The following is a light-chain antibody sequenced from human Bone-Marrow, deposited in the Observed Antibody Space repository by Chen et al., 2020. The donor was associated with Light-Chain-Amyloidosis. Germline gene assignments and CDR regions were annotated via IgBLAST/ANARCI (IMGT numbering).Light chain of an antibody. J-gene: IGLJ3*02. CDR2: KSN. Sequence: QSLLTQPPSASGTPGPRVTISCSGSSSNIGSNYVIWYQQLPGTAPKLLLYKSNERPSGVPERVSGSKSGSSASLAISGLRSEDEADYYCATWDDSLSGWVFGGGTKLTVL. CDR1: SSNIGSNY. V-gene: IGLV1-47*01. CDR3: ATWDDSLSGWV.